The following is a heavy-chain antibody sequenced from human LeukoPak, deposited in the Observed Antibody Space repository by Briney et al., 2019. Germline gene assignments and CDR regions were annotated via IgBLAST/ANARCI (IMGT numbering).Heavy chain of an antibody. V-gene: IGHV1-18*01. CDR1: GYTFTSFD. CDR2: ISPYNGNT. Sequence: ASVKVSCKASGYTFTSFDITWVRQAPGQGLEWIGWISPYNGNTNYAQKLHGRVTMTTDTSTSTAYMELRSLRSDDTAVYYCADSSRWGPGNYYGMDVWGQGTTVTVSS. J-gene: IGHJ6*02. CDR3: ADSSRWGPGNYYGMDV. D-gene: IGHD6-13*01.